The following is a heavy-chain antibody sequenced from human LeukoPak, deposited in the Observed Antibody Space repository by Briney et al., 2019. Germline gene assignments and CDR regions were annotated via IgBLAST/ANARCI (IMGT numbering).Heavy chain of an antibody. Sequence: GASVKVSCKASGYTFTSYGISWVRQAPGQGLEWMGWISAYNGNTNYAQKLQGRVTMTTDTSTSTAYMELRSLRSDDTAVYYCARGRGEYYYGSGSYYYWGQGTLVTVPS. CDR3: ARGRGEYYYGSGSYYY. D-gene: IGHD3-10*01. CDR2: ISAYNGNT. J-gene: IGHJ4*02. CDR1: GYTFTSYG. V-gene: IGHV1-18*04.